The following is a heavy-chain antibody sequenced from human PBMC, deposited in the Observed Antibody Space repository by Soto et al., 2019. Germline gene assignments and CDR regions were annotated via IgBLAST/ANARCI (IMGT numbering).Heavy chain of an antibody. CDR3: AKDLYCDYFDY. V-gene: IGHV3-30*18. CDR1: GFTFSSYG. J-gene: IGHJ4*02. D-gene: IGHD1-26*01. Sequence: GGSLRLSCAASGFTFSSYGMHWVRQAPGKGLEWVAVISYDGSNKYYADSVKGRFTISRDNSKNTLYLQMNSLRAEDTAVSYCAKDLYCDYFDYWGQGTLVTVSS. CDR2: ISYDGSNK.